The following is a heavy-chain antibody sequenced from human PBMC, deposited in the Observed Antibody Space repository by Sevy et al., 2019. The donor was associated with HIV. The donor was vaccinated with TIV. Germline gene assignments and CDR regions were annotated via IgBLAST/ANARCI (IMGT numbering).Heavy chain of an antibody. V-gene: IGHV3-13*01. CDR3: ARETAADAFDV. CDR1: AFTFSSYD. D-gene: IGHD6-13*01. J-gene: IGHJ3*01. CDR2: IGLSGDT. Sequence: GVSLRLSCAATAFTFSSYDMHWVRQVAGKGLEWVSSIGLSGDTYFAGSVKGRFTISRDNVKNYLYLQMSSLRAGDTAVYYCARETAADAFDVWGQRTFVTVSS.